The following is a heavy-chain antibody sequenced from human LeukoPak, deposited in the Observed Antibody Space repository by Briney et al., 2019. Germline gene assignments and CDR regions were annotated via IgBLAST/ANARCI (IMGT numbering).Heavy chain of an antibody. V-gene: IGHV4-34*01. CDR3: ARRLWQQLERGTYWYFDL. CDR1: GGSFSGYY. CDR2: INHSGST. Sequence: SDTLSLTCAVYGGSFSGYYWGWHRQPRGRGLEWVGEINHSGSTNYNPPLKSRVTISVDTSKNQSSLKLTSVTAADTAVYYCARRLWQQLERGTYWYFDLWGRGTLVTVSS. J-gene: IGHJ2*01. D-gene: IGHD6-13*01.